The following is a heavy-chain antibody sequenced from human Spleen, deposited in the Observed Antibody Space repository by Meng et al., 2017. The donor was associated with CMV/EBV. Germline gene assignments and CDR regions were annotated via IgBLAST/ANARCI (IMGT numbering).Heavy chain of an antibody. D-gene: IGHD3-22*01. J-gene: IGHJ4*02. Sequence: EPGPGLVNPSETLSLSCTVSGASMSSSSYHCGWIRQPPGKGLEWIGSIYYSGSTYYNPSLKSRVTISVDTSKNQFSLKLSSVTAADTAVDYCARGDSSGYYDYWGQGTLVTVSS. V-gene: IGHV4-39*07. CDR2: IYYSGST. CDR1: GASMSSSSYH. CDR3: ARGDSSGYYDY.